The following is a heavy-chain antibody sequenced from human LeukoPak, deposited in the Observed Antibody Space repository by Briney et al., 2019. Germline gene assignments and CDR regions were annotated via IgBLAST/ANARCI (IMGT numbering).Heavy chain of an antibody. D-gene: IGHD2-15*01. CDR1: GFTFSSYA. Sequence: GSLRLSCAASGFTFSSYAMHWVRQAPGKGLEWVSYISSSSSTIYYADSVKGRFTISRDNAKNSLYLQMNSLRAEDTAVYYCARGLRLLVAAPHYWGQGTLVTVSS. CDR2: ISSSSSTI. J-gene: IGHJ4*02. V-gene: IGHV3-48*01. CDR3: ARGLRLLVAAPHY.